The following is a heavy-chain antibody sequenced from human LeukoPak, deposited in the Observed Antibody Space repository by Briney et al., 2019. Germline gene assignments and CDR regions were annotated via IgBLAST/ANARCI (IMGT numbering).Heavy chain of an antibody. D-gene: IGHD5-12*01. CDR3: ASLLRGWLRDY. CDR1: GFTFSSYA. V-gene: IGHV3-30*04. J-gene: IGHJ4*02. CDR2: ISYDGSNK. Sequence: GRSLRLSCAASGFTFSSYAMHWVRQAPGKGLEWVAVISYDGSNKYYADSVKGRFTISRDNSKNTLYLQMNSLRAEDTAVYYCASLLRGWLRDYWGQGTLVTVSS.